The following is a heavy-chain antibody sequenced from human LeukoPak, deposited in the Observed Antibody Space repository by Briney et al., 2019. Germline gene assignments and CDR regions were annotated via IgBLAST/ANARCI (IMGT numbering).Heavy chain of an antibody. CDR2: INPAGSQQ. Sequence: GGSLRLSCTASGFMFSDYWMSWVRQAPGKGPEWVANINPAGSQQYSVDSLKGRFTVSRDNAKKSFYLQMNYLRAADTAVYYCVKWGPYCSTHSCPALESWGQGTLVTVSS. D-gene: IGHD4-11*01. J-gene: IGHJ4*02. CDR1: GFMFSDYW. V-gene: IGHV3-7*01. CDR3: VKWGPYCSTHSCPALES.